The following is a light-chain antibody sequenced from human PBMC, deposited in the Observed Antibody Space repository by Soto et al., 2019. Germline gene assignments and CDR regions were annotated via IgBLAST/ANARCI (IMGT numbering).Light chain of an antibody. CDR3: SAWDDNLNGYV. CDR2: SGY. CDR1: SSNIGTYT. Sequence: QSVLTQAPSASGTPGQRITIFCSGSSSNIGTYTVNWYQHLPGTAPKLLIHSGYQRPSGVPDRFSGSKTGTSASLAISGLQSEDAADYYCSAWDDNLNGYVFGTSTKLTVL. V-gene: IGLV1-44*01. J-gene: IGLJ1*01.